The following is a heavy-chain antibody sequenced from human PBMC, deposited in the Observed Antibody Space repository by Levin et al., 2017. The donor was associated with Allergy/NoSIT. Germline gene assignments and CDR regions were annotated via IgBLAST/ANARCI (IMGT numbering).Heavy chain of an antibody. CDR1: GFTFSSYA. CDR3: AKQGADYDFWSGKM. V-gene: IGHV3-23*01. D-gene: IGHD3-3*01. CDR2: ISGSGGST. Sequence: GGSLRLSCAASGFTFSSYAMSWVRQAPGKGLEWVSAISGSGGSTYYADSVKGRFTISRDNSKNTLYLQMNSLRAEDTAVYYCAKQGADYDFWSGKMWGQGTLVTVSS. J-gene: IGHJ4*02.